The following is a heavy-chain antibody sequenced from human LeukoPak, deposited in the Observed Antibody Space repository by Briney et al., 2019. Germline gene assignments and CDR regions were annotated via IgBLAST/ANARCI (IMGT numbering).Heavy chain of an antibody. D-gene: IGHD2-8*01. CDR2: IEYDGSNK. J-gene: IGHJ5*02. Sequence: GGSLRLSCAASGLTFSRSGMHWVRQAPGKGPEWVAFIEYDGSNKHHGDSVKGRFTISRDNSKNTLYLQMNSLRVEDTAVYHCVYHPWAVFDPWGQGTLVTVSS. V-gene: IGHV3-30*02. CDR1: GLTFSRSG. CDR3: VYHPWAVFDP.